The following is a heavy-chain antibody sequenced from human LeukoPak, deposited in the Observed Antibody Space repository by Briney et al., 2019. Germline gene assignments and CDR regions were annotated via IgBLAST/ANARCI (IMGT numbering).Heavy chain of an antibody. J-gene: IGHJ3*02. CDR3: AVVVVAATAFDI. CDR1: GFTFSSYW. D-gene: IGHD2-15*01. V-gene: IGHV3-74*01. CDR2: INSDGSST. Sequence: GGSLRLSCAASGFTFSSYWMHWVRQAPGKGLVWVSRINSDGSSTSYAASVKGRFTISRDNAKDTLYLQMNSLRAEDTAVYYCAVVVVAATAFDIWGQGTMVIVSS.